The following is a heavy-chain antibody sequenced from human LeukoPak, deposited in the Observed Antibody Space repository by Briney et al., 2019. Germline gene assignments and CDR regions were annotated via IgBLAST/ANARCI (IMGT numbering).Heavy chain of an antibody. D-gene: IGHD3-10*01. CDR1: GFTFSSYS. J-gene: IGHJ4*02. Sequence: PGGSLRLSCVASGFTFSSYSMNWVRQAPGKGLEWVSSISSSSSYIYYADSVKGRFTISRDNAKNSLYLQMNSLRAEDTAVYYCARVGLVRGVIIRPPYYWGQGTLVTVSS. V-gene: IGHV3-21*01. CDR3: ARVGLVRGVIIRPPYY. CDR2: ISSSSSYI.